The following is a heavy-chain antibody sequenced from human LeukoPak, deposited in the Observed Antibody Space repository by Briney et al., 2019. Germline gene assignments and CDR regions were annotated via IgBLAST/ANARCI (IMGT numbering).Heavy chain of an antibody. V-gene: IGHV3-21*01. Sequence: GGSLRLSCAASGFTFSSYSMNWVRQAPGKGLEWVSSISSSSSYIYYADSVKGRFTISRGNAKNSLYLQMNSLRAEDTVVYYCARDGVHCGGDCLNSNWFDPWGQGTLVTVSS. D-gene: IGHD2-21*02. CDR3: ARDGVHCGGDCLNSNWFDP. CDR2: ISSSSSYI. J-gene: IGHJ5*02. CDR1: GFTFSSYS.